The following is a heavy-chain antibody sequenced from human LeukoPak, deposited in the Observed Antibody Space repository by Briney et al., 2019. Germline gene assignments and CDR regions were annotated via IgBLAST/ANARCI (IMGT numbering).Heavy chain of an antibody. Sequence: SGGSLRLSCAASGFTLSSYAMSWVRQGPGKGLEWVSAISVSGNTYHADSVKGRFTISRDNSKNTLYLQMNNMRTEDTAVYYCAREALEWSPPDIWGQGTTVTVSS. V-gene: IGHV3-23*01. CDR1: GFTLSSYA. CDR2: ISVSGNT. J-gene: IGHJ3*02. D-gene: IGHD3-3*01. CDR3: AREALEWSPPDI.